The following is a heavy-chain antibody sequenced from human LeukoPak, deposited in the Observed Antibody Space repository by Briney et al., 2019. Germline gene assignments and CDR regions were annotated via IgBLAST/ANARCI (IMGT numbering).Heavy chain of an antibody. CDR2: IYYSGST. CDR3: ARSMVGATRFDY. V-gene: IGHV4-59*01. Sequence: SETLSLTCAVYGGSFSSYYWSWIRQPPGKGLEWIGYIYYSGSTNYNPSLKSRVTISVDTSKNQFSLKLSSVTAADTAVYYCARSMVGATRFDYWGQGTLVTVSS. D-gene: IGHD1-26*01. J-gene: IGHJ4*02. CDR1: GGSFSSYY.